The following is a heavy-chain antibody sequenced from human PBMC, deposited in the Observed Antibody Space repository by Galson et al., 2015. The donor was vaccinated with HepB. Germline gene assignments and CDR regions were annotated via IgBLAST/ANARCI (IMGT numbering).Heavy chain of an antibody. D-gene: IGHD3-10*01. CDR1: GVTLSSTY. CDR3: ARYGSGSYYQNWFDP. CDR2: ICSGGST. V-gene: IGHV3-53*04. J-gene: IGHJ5*02. Sequence: SLRLPCAASGVTLSSTYMSWCRQGPGKGLEWVSVICSGGSTYYADSVKGRFTLSRHNSKNTLYLQMNSLRAEDTAVYYCARYGSGSYYQNWFDPWGQGTLVTVSS.